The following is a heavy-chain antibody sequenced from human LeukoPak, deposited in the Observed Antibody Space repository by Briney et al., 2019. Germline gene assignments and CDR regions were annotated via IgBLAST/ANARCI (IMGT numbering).Heavy chain of an antibody. V-gene: IGHV4-34*01. Sequence: SETLSLTCAVYGGSFSGYYWSWIRQPPGKGLEWIGEINHSGSTNYNPSLKSRVTISVDTSKKQFSLKLSSVTAADTAVYYCARDTYYDILTGYPYYYYYGMDVWGQGTTVTVSS. J-gene: IGHJ6*02. D-gene: IGHD3-9*01. CDR3: ARDTYYDILTGYPYYYYYGMDV. CDR2: INHSGST. CDR1: GGSFSGYY.